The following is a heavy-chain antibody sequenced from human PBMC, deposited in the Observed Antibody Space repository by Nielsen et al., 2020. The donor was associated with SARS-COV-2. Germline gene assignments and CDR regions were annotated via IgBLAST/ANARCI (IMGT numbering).Heavy chain of an antibody. CDR3: AKDTYYYDSSAYDMDV. CDR2: ISWNSGSI. CDR1: GFTFSSFS. J-gene: IGHJ6*02. Sequence: GGSLRLSCAASGFTFSSFSTDWVRQAPGKGLEWVSGISWNSGSIGYADSVKGRFTISRDNAKNSLYLQMNSLRAEDTALYYCAKDTYYYDSSAYDMDVWGQGTTVTVSS. V-gene: IGHV3-9*01. D-gene: IGHD3-22*01.